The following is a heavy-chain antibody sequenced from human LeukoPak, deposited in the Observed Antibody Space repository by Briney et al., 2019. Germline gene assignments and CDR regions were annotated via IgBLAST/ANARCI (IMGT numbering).Heavy chain of an antibody. CDR3: ATKQWLAPPPDS. Sequence: PGGSLRLSFAASGFTFSKYWMLWVRQAPGKGLESVSRINTDGTVTNYADSLKGRFTVSRDNADNTMFLQMNSVRDEDTAVYYCATKQWLAPPPDSWGQGTPVTVSS. CDR1: GFTFSKYW. V-gene: IGHV3-74*01. CDR2: INTDGTVT. D-gene: IGHD6-19*01. J-gene: IGHJ4*02.